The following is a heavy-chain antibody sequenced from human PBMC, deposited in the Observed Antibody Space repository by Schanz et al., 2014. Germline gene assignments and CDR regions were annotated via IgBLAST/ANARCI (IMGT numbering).Heavy chain of an antibody. CDR1: GFSFSDYS. CDR2: VSRDGSET. Sequence: EVQLVESGGGLVKPGGSLRLSCAASGFSFSDYSMSWVRQAPGKGLLWVSRVSRDGSETTYVDSVRGRFTISRDNSKNTLYLQMNSLRTEDTAVYFCAKSYDTSGYSGFDYWGQGTLVTVSS. CDR3: AKSYDTSGYSGFDY. V-gene: IGHV3-74*02. J-gene: IGHJ4*02. D-gene: IGHD3-22*01.